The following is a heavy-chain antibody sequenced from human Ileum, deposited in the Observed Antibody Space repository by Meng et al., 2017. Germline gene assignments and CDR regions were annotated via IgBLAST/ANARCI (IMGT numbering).Heavy chain of an antibody. D-gene: IGHD6-6*01. V-gene: IGHV5-51*01. J-gene: IGHJ3*02. Sequence: KVSCKGSGYSFTNYGIGWVRQMPGKGLEWMGIIYPGDSDTKYSPSFQGQVTVSADKSISTAYLEWSSLKASDTAMYYCATRISSSTLSVFDIWGQGTLVTVSS. CDR2: IYPGDSDT. CDR3: ATRISSSTLSVFDI. CDR1: GYSFTNYG.